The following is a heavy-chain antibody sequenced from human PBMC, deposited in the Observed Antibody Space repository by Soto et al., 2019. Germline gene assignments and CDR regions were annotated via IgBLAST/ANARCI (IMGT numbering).Heavy chain of an antibody. CDR2: ISGYNGHT. J-gene: IGHJ6*02. CDR1: GYSFTGYY. Sequence: ASVKVSCKASGYSFTGYYIHWLRQAPGQGLEWMGWISGYNGHTKYAQKFQGRVTMTTDTSTSTVYMDLRSLRSDDTAVYYCAGEGEMPYYYYGLDVWAQGPRVTVSS. D-gene: IGHD3-16*01. CDR3: AGEGEMPYYYYGLDV. V-gene: IGHV1-18*04.